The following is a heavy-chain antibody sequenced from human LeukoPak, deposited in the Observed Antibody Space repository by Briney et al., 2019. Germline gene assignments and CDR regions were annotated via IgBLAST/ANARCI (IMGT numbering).Heavy chain of an antibody. D-gene: IGHD3-3*01. V-gene: IGHV4-59*01. CDR3: ARSVDDFWSGSIEVYYYYYMDV. CDR2: IYYTGST. J-gene: IGHJ6*03. CDR1: GDSISSYY. Sequence: PSETLSLTCTVSGDSISSYYWSWIRQPPGKGLEWIGYIYYTGSTNYNPSLKSRVTMSVDTSKNQFSLNLSSVTAADTAVYYCARSVDDFWSGSIEVYYYYYMDVWGKGTTVTVSS.